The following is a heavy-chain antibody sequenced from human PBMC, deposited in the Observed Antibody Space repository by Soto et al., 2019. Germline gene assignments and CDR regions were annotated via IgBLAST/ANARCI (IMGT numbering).Heavy chain of an antibody. D-gene: IGHD3-22*01. V-gene: IGHV4-59*01. CDR1: GGSISSYY. CDR2: ISYSGST. J-gene: IGHJ4*02. Sequence: PSETLSLTCTVSGGSISSYYWSWIRQPPGKGLEWIGYISYSGSTNCNPSLKSRVTISVDTSKNQFSLKLSSVTAADTAVYYCAREGYDSSGYYLDYWGQGTLVTVSS. CDR3: AREGYDSSGYYLDY.